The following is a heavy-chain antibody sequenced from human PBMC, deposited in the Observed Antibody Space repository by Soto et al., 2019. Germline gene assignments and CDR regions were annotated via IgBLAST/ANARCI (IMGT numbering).Heavy chain of an antibody. V-gene: IGHV4-39*01. D-gene: IGHD5-18*01. CDR3: VRDLGLHTYGYYFDY. J-gene: IGHJ4*02. CDR2: IYYSGST. Sequence: SETLSLTCTVSGDSVSSVSYFWGWIRQPPGKGLEWIGDIYYSGSTYDNPSLKTRVTISVDTSKNQFSLKLSSVTAADTAVYYCVRDLGLHTYGYYFDYWGQGALVTVSS. CDR1: GDSVSSVSYF.